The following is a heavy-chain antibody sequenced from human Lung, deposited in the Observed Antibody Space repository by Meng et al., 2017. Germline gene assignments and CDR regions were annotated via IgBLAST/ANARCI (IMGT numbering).Heavy chain of an antibody. D-gene: IGHD6-19*01. CDR3: ARRGLWLDPQNFDY. V-gene: IGHV4-4*02. CDR1: VGAISSGNW. CDR2: IYHSGST. J-gene: IGHJ4*02. Sequence: QLEGAGPGLVKPSGTLSLPCAVSVGAISSGNWWSWVRQPPGKGLEWIGEIYHSGSTNYKPSLKSRVTISVDTSKNQFSLKLSSVTAADTAVYYCARRGLWLDPQNFDYWGQGTLVTVSS.